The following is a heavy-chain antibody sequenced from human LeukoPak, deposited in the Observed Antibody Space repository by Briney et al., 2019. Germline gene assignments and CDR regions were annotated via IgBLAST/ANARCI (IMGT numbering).Heavy chain of an antibody. CDR2: INHSGST. J-gene: IGHJ6*03. CDR1: GGSFSGYY. CDR3: ARHIGGRYYYYYMDV. D-gene: IGHD2-21*01. V-gene: IGHV4-34*01. Sequence: SETLSLTCAVYGGSFSGYYWSWIRQPPGKGLEWIGEINHSGSTNYNPSLKSRVTISVDTSKNQFSLKLSSVTAADTAVYYRARHIGGRYYYYYMDVWGKGTTVTISS.